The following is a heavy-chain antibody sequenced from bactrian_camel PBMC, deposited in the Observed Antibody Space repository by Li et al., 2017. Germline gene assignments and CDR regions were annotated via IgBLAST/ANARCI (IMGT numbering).Heavy chain of an antibody. CDR3: AAVTGCSLTPWLRDPGNKSGPMN. Sequence: VQLVESGGGSVQAGGSLRLFCAAAGITVTDKCMGWFRQAPGKEREGVAVITRIHGGTEYADSVKGRFIISRDSSKMTWSLQMNNLKPEDTAMYYCAAVTGCSLTPWLRDPGNKSGPMNWGQGTQVTVS. V-gene: IGHV3S63*01. CDR1: GITVTDKC. J-gene: IGHJ4*01. D-gene: IGHD3*01. CDR2: ITRIHGGT.